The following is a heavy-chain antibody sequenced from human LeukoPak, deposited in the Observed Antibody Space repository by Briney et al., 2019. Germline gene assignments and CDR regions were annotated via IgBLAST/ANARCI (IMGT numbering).Heavy chain of an antibody. D-gene: IGHD2-21*02. CDR2: IRTKANNYAT. CDR3: SRHEALPGDY. Sequence: PGGSLKLSCAASGFTFSGSTVHWVRQASGIGLDWVGHIRTKANNYATAYAASVKGRFTISRDDSKNTAHLQMNSLKIEDTAVYYCSRHEALPGDYWGQGTLVTVSS. J-gene: IGHJ4*02. V-gene: IGHV3-73*01. CDR1: GFTFSGST.